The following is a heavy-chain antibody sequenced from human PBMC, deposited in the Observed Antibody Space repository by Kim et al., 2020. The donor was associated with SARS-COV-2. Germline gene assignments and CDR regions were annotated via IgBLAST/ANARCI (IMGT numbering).Heavy chain of an antibody. Sequence: GGSLRLSCAASGFTFSSYGMHWVRQAPGKGLEWVAVISYDGSNKYYADSVKGRFTISRDNSKNTLYLQMNSLRAEDTAVYYCAKDCIGYSSSWRSPLYGMDVWGQGTTVTVSS. J-gene: IGHJ6*02. D-gene: IGHD6-13*01. V-gene: IGHV3-30*18. CDR3: AKDCIGYSSSWRSPLYGMDV. CDR1: GFTFSSYG. CDR2: ISYDGSNK.